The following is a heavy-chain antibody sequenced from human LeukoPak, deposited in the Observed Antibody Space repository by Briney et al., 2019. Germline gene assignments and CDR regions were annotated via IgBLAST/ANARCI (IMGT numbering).Heavy chain of an antibody. V-gene: IGHV4-59*12. CDR1: GGSISSYY. CDR2: IYYSGST. J-gene: IGHJ4*02. CDR3: ARLGKTYYYDSSGLDY. Sequence: SETLSLTCTVSGGSISSYYWSWIRQPPGKGLEWIGYIYYSGSTNYNPSLKSRVTISVDTSKNQFSLKLSSVTAADTAVYYCARLGKTYYYDSSGLDYWGQGTLVTVSS. D-gene: IGHD3-22*01.